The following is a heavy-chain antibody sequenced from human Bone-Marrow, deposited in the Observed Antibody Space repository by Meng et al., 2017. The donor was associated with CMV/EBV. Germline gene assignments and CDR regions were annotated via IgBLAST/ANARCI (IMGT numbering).Heavy chain of an antibody. V-gene: IGHV1-46*01. D-gene: IGHD2-2*01. Sequence: ASGKVSCKASGYTFTSYYMHWVRQAPGQGLEWMGIINPSGGSTSYAQKFQGRVTMTRDTSTSTVYMELSSLRSEDTAVYYCAREGVVVVPAAGGFDYWGQGTLVTCFS. J-gene: IGHJ4*02. CDR2: INPSGGST. CDR1: GYTFTSYY. CDR3: AREGVVVVPAAGGFDY.